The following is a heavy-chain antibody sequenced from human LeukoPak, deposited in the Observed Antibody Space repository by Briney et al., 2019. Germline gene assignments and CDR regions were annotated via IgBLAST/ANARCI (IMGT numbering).Heavy chain of an antibody. V-gene: IGHV1-2*02. CDR1: GYTFTGYY. Sequence: GASVKVSCKASGYTFTGYYMHWVRQAPGQGLEWMGWINPNSGGTNYAQKFQGRVTMTRDTSISTAYMELSRLRSDDTAVYYCARAPPYYGDYWFDPWGQGTLVTVSS. CDR3: ARAPPYYGDYWFDP. D-gene: IGHD4-17*01. J-gene: IGHJ5*02. CDR2: INPNSGGT.